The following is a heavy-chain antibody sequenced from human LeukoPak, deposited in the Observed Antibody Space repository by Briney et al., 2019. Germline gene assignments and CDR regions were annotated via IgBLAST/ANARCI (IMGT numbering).Heavy chain of an antibody. CDR2: IYYRGST. J-gene: IGHJ4*02. D-gene: IGHD3-16*02. CDR1: GGSISSGDYY. CDR3: ARGPYYDYVWGSYRAAFDY. V-gene: IGHV4-30-4*08. Sequence: SQTLSLTCTVSGGSISSGDYYWSWIRQPPGKGLEWIGYIYYRGSTYYNPSLKSRVTISVDTSKNQFSLKLSSVTAADTAVYYCARGPYYDYVWGSYRAAFDYWGQGTLVTVSS.